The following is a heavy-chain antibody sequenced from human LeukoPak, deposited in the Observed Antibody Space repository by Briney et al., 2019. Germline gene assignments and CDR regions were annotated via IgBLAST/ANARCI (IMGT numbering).Heavy chain of an antibody. V-gene: IGHV3-48*03. CDR2: SSSSGNTI. CDR3: ARVRVGGSYGLYSYYMDV. CDR1: GFTFSSYE. D-gene: IGHD1-26*01. Sequence: HPGGSLRLSCAASGFTFSSYEMNWVRQAPGKGLEWVSYSSSSGNTIYYADSVKGRFTISRDNAKNSLYLQMNSLGAEDTAVYYCARVRVGGSYGLYSYYMDVWGKGTTVTIFS. J-gene: IGHJ6*03.